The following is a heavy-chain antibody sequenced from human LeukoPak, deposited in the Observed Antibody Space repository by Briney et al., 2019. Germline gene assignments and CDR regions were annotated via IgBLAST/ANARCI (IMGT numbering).Heavy chain of an antibody. Sequence: SETLSLTCTVSGGSISSGGYYWSWIRQHPGKGLEWIGYIYYSGSTYYNPSLKSRVTISVDTSKNQFSLKLSSVTAADTAVYYCARWSAGYSSSFASWFDPWGRGTLVTVSS. CDR3: ARWSAGYSSSFASWFDP. J-gene: IGHJ5*02. D-gene: IGHD6-13*01. CDR1: GGSISSGGYY. V-gene: IGHV4-31*03. CDR2: IYYSGST.